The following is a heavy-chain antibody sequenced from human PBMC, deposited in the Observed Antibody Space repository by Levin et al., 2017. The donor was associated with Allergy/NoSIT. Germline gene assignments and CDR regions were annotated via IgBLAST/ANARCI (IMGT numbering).Heavy chain of an antibody. CDR1: GFTFSSYG. CDR3: ARALSYGDYHYYGMDV. V-gene: IGHV3-33*01. CDR2: IWYDGSNK. D-gene: IGHD4-17*01. Sequence: GESLKISCAASGFTFSSYGMHWVRQAPGKGLEWVAVIWYDGSNKYYADSVKGRFTISRDNSKNTLYLQMNSLRAEDTAVYYCARALSYGDYHYYGMDVWGQGTTVTVSS. J-gene: IGHJ6*02.